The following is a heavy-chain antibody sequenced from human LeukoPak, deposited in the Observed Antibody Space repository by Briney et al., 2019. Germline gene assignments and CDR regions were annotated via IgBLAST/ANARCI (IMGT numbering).Heavy chain of an antibody. CDR1: GFTFSDYY. D-gene: IGHD3-10*01. CDR3: AKSASYYGSGYFFDF. V-gene: IGHV3-23*01. CDR2: ISGSSGST. Sequence: GGSLRLSCAASGFTFSDYYMSWVRQAPGKGLEWVSAISGSSGSTYYADSVKGRFTISRDNSKNTLYLQMNSLRAEDTAVYYCAKSASYYGSGYFFDFWGQGTLVTVSS. J-gene: IGHJ4*02.